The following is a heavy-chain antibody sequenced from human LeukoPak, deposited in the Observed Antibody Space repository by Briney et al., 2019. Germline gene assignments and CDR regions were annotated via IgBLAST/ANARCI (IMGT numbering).Heavy chain of an antibody. D-gene: IGHD5-12*01. CDR2: IYYSGRT. V-gene: IGHV4-59*01. J-gene: IGHJ4*02. CDR3: VGGYSGYDSLY. CDR1: GDSISSYY. Sequence: SEILSLTCTVSGDSISSYYWSRVRQPPGKGLEWIGYIYYSGRTNYNPSLRSRVTISVDTSKNQFSLKLSSVTGADTAVYYCVGGYSGYDSLYWGQGTLVTVSS.